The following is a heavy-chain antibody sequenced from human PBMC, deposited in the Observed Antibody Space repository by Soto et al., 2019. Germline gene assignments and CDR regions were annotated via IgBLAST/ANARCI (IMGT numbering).Heavy chain of an antibody. J-gene: IGHJ6*02. CDR2: ISVYNGHT. CDR1: GYTFTSYG. CDR3: AREDTAMAKFGNHYYGMDV. Sequence: QVQLVQSGAEVKKPGASVKVSCKASGYTFTSYGISWVRQAPGQGLEWMGWISVYNGHTIYVKKFQGRVTMTTDTSTSTAYMELRSLRSDDTAVYYCAREDTAMAKFGNHYYGMDVWGQGTTVSVSS. D-gene: IGHD5-18*01. V-gene: IGHV1-18*01.